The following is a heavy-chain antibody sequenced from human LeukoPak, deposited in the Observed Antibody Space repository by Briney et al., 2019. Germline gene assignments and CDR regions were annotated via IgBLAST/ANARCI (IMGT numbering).Heavy chain of an antibody. CDR1: GFTFSTYS. CDR2: ISSSSSYK. CDR3: AKDGLWFGDLSYFDY. D-gene: IGHD3-10*01. V-gene: IGHV3-21*01. Sequence: PGGSLRLSCAASGFTFSTYSMNWVRQAPGKGLEWVSSISSSSSYKYYADSVEGRFTISRDNAKNTLYLQMNSLRAEDTANYYCAKDGLWFGDLSYFDYWGQGVLVTVSS. J-gene: IGHJ4*02.